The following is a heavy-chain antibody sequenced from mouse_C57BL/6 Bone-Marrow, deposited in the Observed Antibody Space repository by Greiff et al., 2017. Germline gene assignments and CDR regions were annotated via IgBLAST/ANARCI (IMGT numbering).Heavy chain of an antibody. J-gene: IGHJ2*01. V-gene: IGHV1-19*01. CDR2: INPYNGGT. CDR1: GYTFTDYY. Sequence: DVQLQESGPVLVKPGASVKMSCKASGYTFTDYYMTWVKQSHGKSLEWIGVINPYNGGTSYNQKFKGKATSTVDKSSSTAYMELNSLTSEDSAVYYGAKQISNGEYYFDYWGQGTTLTGSS. CDR3: AKQISNGEYYFDY. D-gene: IGHD2-13*01.